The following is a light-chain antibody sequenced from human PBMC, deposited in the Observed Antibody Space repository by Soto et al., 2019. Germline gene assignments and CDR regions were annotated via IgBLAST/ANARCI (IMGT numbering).Light chain of an antibody. CDR1: QDISNY. Sequence: DIQMIQSPSSLSVSVGDRVTITCQASQDISNYLNWYQQKPGKAPKLLIYDASNLETGVPSRFSGSGSGTDFTFTISSLQPEDIATYYCQQYDNLPFGGGTKVDI. CDR2: DAS. J-gene: IGKJ4*01. CDR3: QQYDNLP. V-gene: IGKV1-33*01.